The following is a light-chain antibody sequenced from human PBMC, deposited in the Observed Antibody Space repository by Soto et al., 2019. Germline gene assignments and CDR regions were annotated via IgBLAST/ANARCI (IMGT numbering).Light chain of an antibody. V-gene: IGKV2-28*01. CDR3: MQALQTPYT. CDR2: VGS. Sequence: LVMTQSPLSLPVTPGEPASISCRSSQSLLHSNGYNYLDWFLQKPGQSPQVLIYVGSNRAPGVPDRFSGSGSGTDFTLKISRVEAEDVGVYYCMQALQTPYTFGQGTKLEIK. J-gene: IGKJ2*01. CDR1: QSLLHSNGYNY.